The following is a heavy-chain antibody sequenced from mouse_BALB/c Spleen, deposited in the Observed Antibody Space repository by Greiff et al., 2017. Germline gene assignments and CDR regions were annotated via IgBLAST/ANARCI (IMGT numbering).Heavy chain of an antibody. J-gene: IGHJ3*01. CDR2: FYPGSGSI. Sequence: VQLQQSGAELVKPGASVKLSCKASGYTFTEYTIHWVKQRSGQGLEWIGWFYPGSGSIKYNEKFKDKATLTADKSSSTVYMELSRLTSEDSAVYFCARHEDEGDYEYEAWLAYWGQGTLVTVSA. D-gene: IGHD2-4*01. CDR3: ARHEDEGDYEYEAWLAY. V-gene: IGHV1-62-2*01. CDR1: GYTFTEYT.